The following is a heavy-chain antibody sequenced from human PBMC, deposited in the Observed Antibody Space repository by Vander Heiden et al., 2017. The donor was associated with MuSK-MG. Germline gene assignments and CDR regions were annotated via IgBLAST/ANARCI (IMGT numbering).Heavy chain of an antibody. CDR2: FDPEDGET. J-gene: IGHJ4*02. CDR3: ATDLITFGGVIAPLAY. V-gene: IGHV1-24*01. CDR1: GYTLTDLS. D-gene: IGHD3-16*02. Sequence: QVQLVQSGAEVKKPGASVKVPCKVSGYTLTDLSMHWVRQAPGKGLEWMGGFDPEDGETIYAQKFQGRVTMTEDTSTDTAYMELSSLRSEDTAVYYCATDLITFGGVIAPLAYWGQGTLVTVSS.